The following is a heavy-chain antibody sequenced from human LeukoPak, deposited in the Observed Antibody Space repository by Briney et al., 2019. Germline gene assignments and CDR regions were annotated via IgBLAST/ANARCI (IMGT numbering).Heavy chain of an antibody. V-gene: IGHV1-2*02. J-gene: IGHJ6*03. CDR2: INPNSGGT. Sequence: ASVKVSCKASGYTFTGYYMHWVRQAPGQGLEWMGWINPNSGGTNYAQKFQGRVTMTRDTSISTAYMELSRLRSDDTAVYYRARDVAAAGIGNYYYYYYMDVWGKGTTVTISS. CDR1: GYTFTGYY. D-gene: IGHD6-13*01. CDR3: ARDVAAAGIGNYYYYYYMDV.